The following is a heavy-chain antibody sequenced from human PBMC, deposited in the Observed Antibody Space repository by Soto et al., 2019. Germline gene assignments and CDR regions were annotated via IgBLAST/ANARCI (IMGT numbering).Heavy chain of an antibody. CDR3: ARDRSGQWLEDYYYYYGMDV. J-gene: IGHJ6*02. Sequence: GALVKVSCKASGYTFTSYGISWVRQAPGQGLEWMGWISAYNGNTNYAQKLQGRVTMTTDTSTSTAYMELRSLRSDDTAVYYCARDRSGQWLEDYYYYYGMDVWGQGTTVTVSS. D-gene: IGHD6-19*01. CDR2: ISAYNGNT. CDR1: GYTFTSYG. V-gene: IGHV1-18*01.